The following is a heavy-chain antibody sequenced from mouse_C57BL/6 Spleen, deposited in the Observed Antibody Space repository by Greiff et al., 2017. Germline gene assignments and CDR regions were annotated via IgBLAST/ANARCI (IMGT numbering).Heavy chain of an antibody. CDR3: AREGGYDGYFDY. V-gene: IGHV1-63*01. Sequence: QVQLQQSGAELVRPGTSVKMSCTASGYTFTNYWIGWAKQRPGHGLEWIGYIYPGGGYTNYNEKFKGKATLTADKSSSTAYMQFSSLTSEDSAIYYCAREGGYDGYFDYWGQGTTLTVSS. J-gene: IGHJ2*01. D-gene: IGHD2-3*01. CDR2: IYPGGGYT. CDR1: GYTFTNYW.